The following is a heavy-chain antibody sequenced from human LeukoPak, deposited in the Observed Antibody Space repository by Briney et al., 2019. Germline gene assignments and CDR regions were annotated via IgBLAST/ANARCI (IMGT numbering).Heavy chain of an antibody. Sequence: SETLSLTCAVYGGSLSGYYWSWICQPPGKGLEWIGEINHSGSTNYNPSLTSRVTISVDTSKNQFSLKLSSVTAADTAVYYCARGRTYGYRGRYYYYGMDVWGQGTTVTVSS. D-gene: IGHD5-18*01. CDR3: ARGRTYGYRGRYYYYGMDV. V-gene: IGHV4-34*01. CDR2: INHSGST. CDR1: GGSLSGYY. J-gene: IGHJ6*02.